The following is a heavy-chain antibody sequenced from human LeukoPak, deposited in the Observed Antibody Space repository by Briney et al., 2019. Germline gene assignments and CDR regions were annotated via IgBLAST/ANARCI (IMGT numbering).Heavy chain of an antibody. V-gene: IGHV4-38-2*01. CDR3: ARGPTYYYGSGSYYLDY. Sequence: SETLSLTCAVSGYSISSGYYWGWIRQPPGKGLEWIGGIYHSGSTYYNPSLKSRVTISVDTSKNQFSLKLSSVTAADTAVYYCARGPTYYYGSGSYYLDYWGQGTLVTVSS. J-gene: IGHJ4*02. CDR1: GYSISSGYY. CDR2: IYHSGST. D-gene: IGHD3-10*01.